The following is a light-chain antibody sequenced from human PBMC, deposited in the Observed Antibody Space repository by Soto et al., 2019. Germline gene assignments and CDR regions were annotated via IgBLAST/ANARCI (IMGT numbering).Light chain of an antibody. Sequence: QSALTQPASVSGSPGQSITISCTGTSNDVGIYNYVSWYQQHPGKAPKLIIYEVTNRPSGVSDRFSGSKSGNTASLTISGLQAEDEADYYCSSYTSSSTLWVFGGGTKVTVL. CDR2: EVT. J-gene: IGLJ3*02. CDR3: SSYTSSSTLWV. CDR1: SNDVGIYNY. V-gene: IGLV2-14*01.